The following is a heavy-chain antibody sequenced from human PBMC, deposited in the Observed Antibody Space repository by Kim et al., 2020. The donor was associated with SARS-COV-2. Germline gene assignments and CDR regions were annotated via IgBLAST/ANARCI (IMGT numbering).Heavy chain of an antibody. D-gene: IGHD3-3*01. CDR2: ISAYNGNT. V-gene: IGHV1-18*04. J-gene: IGHJ3*02. CDR1: GYTFTSYG. CDR3: ASTYYDFWSGYQNRQGAFDI. Sequence: ASVKVSCKASGYTFTSYGISWVRQAPGQGLEWMGWISAYNGNTNYAQKLQGRVTMTTDTSTSTAYMELRSLRSDDTAVYYCASTYYDFWSGYQNRQGAFDIWGQGTMVTVSS.